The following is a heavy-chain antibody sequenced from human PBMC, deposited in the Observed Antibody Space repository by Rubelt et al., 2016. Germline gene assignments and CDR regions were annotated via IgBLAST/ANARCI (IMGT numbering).Heavy chain of an antibody. CDR3: AREPPFYYDSSGAPVGFDY. J-gene: IGHJ4*02. CDR2: INPSGGST. Sequence: LHGAGQGLEWMGIINPSGGSTSYAQKFQGRVTMTRDTSTSTVYMELGSLRSEDTAVYYCAREPPFYYDSSGAPVGFDYWGQGTLVTVSS. V-gene: IGHV1-46*01. D-gene: IGHD3-22*01.